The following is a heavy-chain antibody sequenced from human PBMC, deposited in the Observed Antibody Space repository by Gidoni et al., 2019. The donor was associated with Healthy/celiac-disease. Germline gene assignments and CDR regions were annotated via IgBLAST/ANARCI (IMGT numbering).Heavy chain of an antibody. Sequence: EVQLVESGGGLVQPGRSLRLSCAASGFTFDDYAMHWVRQAPGKGLEWVSGSSWNSGSIGYADSVKGRFTISRDNAKNSLYLQMNSLRAEDTALYYCAKDRGVADIVATGFDFWGQGTLVTVSS. D-gene: IGHD5-12*01. CDR3: AKDRGVADIVATGFDF. CDR1: GFTFDDYA. J-gene: IGHJ4*02. CDR2: SSWNSGSI. V-gene: IGHV3-9*01.